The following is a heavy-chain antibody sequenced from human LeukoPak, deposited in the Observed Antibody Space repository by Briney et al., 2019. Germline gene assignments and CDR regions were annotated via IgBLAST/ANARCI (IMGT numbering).Heavy chain of an antibody. CDR1: GGSISSGGYS. CDR3: ARFVRVITFGGGPFDP. V-gene: IGHV4-30-2*01. CDR2: IYHSGST. D-gene: IGHD3-16*01. J-gene: IGHJ5*02. Sequence: NPSQTLSLTCAVSGGSISSGGYSWSWIRQPPGKGLEWIGYIYHSGSTYYNPSLKSRVTISVDRSKNQFSLKLSSVTAADTAVYYCARFVRVITFGGGPFDPWGQGTLVTVSS.